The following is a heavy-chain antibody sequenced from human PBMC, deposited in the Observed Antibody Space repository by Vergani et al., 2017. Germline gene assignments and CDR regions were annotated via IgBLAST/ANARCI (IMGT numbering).Heavy chain of an antibody. CDR3: VKEKIDLGSYFFDS. CDR2: ISGPGLST. J-gene: IGHJ4*01. V-gene: IGHV3-23*01. Sequence: EVHLLESGGGLVQSGGSMRLSCAASGFTFSNSAVSWVRQAPGRGLAWVSSISGPGLSTYYADSEKGRFSISRDNSKNTVFLQMHSLRAEDTARYYCVKEKIDLGSYFFDSWGHRILVAVSS. D-gene: IGHD2/OR15-2a*01. CDR1: GFTFSNSA.